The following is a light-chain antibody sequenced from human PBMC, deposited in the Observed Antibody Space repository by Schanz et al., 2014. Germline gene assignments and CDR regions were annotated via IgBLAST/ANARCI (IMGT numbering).Light chain of an antibody. CDR1: SSDVGSYNL. V-gene: IGLV2-23*01. Sequence: QSALTQPASVSGSPGQSITISCTGTSSDVGSYNLVSWYQHHPGKAPKLMIYEGSKRPSGVSNRFSGSGSGNTASLTISGLQAEDEADYYCCSYAGSYTRLFGGGTKVTVL. J-gene: IGLJ2*01. CDR2: EGS. CDR3: CSYAGSYTRL.